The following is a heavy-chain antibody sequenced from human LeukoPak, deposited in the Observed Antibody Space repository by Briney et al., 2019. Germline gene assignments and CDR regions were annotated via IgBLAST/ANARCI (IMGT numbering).Heavy chain of an antibody. Sequence: GASLKISCKGSGYSFTSYWISWVRQMPGKGLEWMGRIDPSDSYTNYSPSFQGHVIISADKSISTAYLQWSSLKASDTAMYYCARHIAVAGTGYYYYGMDVWGKGTTVTVSS. CDR2: IDPSDSYT. J-gene: IGHJ6*04. V-gene: IGHV5-10-1*01. CDR3: ARHIAVAGTGYYYYGMDV. CDR1: GYSFTSYW. D-gene: IGHD6-19*01.